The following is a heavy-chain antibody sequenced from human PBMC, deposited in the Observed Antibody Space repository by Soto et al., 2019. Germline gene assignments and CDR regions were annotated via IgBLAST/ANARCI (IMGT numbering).Heavy chain of an antibody. V-gene: IGHV1-69*01. CDR2: IIPIFGTA. D-gene: IGHD3-22*01. J-gene: IGHJ4*02. CDR1: GGTFSSYA. Sequence: QVQLVQSGAEVKKPGSSVKVSCTASGGTFSSYAISWVRQAPGQGLEWMGGIIPIFGTANYAQKFQGRVTITADEATSTAYRELSSLRSEDTAVYYCARDSGHYYDSSGYYYVGYFDYWGQGTLVTVSS. CDR3: ARDSGHYYDSSGYYYVGYFDY.